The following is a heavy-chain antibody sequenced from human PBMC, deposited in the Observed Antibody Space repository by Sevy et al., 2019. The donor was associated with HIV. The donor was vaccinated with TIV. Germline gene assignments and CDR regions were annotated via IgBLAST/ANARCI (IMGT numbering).Heavy chain of an antibody. D-gene: IGHD4-17*01. CDR1: GGTFSSYA. CDR3: ARGSTDSTTGSPSYYYYGMDV. Sequence: ASVKVSCKASGGTFSSYAISWVRQAPGQGLEWMGGIIPIFGTANYAQKFQGRVTITADESTSTAYMELSRLRSEDTAVYYCARGSTDSTTGSPSYYYYGMDVWGQGTTVTVSS. V-gene: IGHV1-69*13. J-gene: IGHJ6*02. CDR2: IIPIFGTA.